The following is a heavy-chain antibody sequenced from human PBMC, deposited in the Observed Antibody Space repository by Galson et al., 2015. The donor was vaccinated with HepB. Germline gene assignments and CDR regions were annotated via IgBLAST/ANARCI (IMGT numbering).Heavy chain of an antibody. CDR2: TYFRSKWYY. CDR1: GDSVSGNIVS. Sequence: CAISGDSVSGNIVSWNWIRQSPSRGLEWLGRTYFRSKWYYDYAVYVKSRITINPDTSENQFSLQLHSVTPEDTAVYYCAGAGYCRSTYCFFAYWGQGTLVTVSS. D-gene: IGHD2-2*01. CDR3: AGAGYCRSTYCFFAY. V-gene: IGHV6-1*01. J-gene: IGHJ4*02.